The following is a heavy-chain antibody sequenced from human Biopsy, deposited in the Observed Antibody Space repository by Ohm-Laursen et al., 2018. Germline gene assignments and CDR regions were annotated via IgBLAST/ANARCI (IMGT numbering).Heavy chain of an antibody. J-gene: IGHJ4*02. V-gene: IGHV1-69*10. D-gene: IGHD3-3*01. Sequence: SVKVSCKASGGTFSNYAISWVRQAPGEGLEWMGGIIAVSGLVNYAPKFQGRVSITADKSTTTAYMELSNLKSEDTAVYYCATPFQYYDSLGGYPPFDHWGQGTLVTVSS. CDR1: GGTFSNYA. CDR3: ATPFQYYDSLGGYPPFDH. CDR2: IIAVSGLV.